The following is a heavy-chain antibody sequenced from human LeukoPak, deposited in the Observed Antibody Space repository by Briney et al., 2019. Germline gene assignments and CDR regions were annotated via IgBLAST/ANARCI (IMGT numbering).Heavy chain of an antibody. V-gene: IGHV3-21*01. CDR3: ASDLQWTLWY. Sequence: GGSLRLSCAASGFTFSSYSMNWVRQAPGKGLEWVSSISSSSSYIYYADSVKGRFTISRDNAKNSLYLQMSSLRAEDTAVYYCASDLQWTLWYWGQGTLVTVSS. D-gene: IGHD4-11*01. CDR2: ISSSSSYI. J-gene: IGHJ4*02. CDR1: GFTFSSYS.